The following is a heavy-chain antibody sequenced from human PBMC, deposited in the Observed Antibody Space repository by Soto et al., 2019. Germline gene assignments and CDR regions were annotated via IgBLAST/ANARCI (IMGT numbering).Heavy chain of an antibody. V-gene: IGHV4-39*01. Sequence: QLQLQESGPGLMKPSETLSLTCTVSSGSISSNSFYWGWIRQPPGKGLEWIGSIYYTGTTYYNPSLMSRVTISIDTSKNLFSLKLNSVTAADTAVYYCARQGKTSSWHVHWGQGTLITVSS. CDR1: SGSISSNSFY. CDR3: ARQGKTSSWHVH. CDR2: IYYTGTT. D-gene: IGHD6-13*01. J-gene: IGHJ4*02.